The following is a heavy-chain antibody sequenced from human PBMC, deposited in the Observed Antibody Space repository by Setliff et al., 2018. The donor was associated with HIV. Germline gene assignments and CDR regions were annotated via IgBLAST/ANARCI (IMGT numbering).Heavy chain of an antibody. Sequence: ASVKVSCKASTNTFLNYGISWVRQAPGQGLEWMGWISVHNDNSNYAQRFRDRVTMTTDIPTSTAYMELRGLRSDDTAVYYCARDVGYCTATSCQTGFGYWGQGTLVTVSS. CDR2: ISVHNDNS. V-gene: IGHV1-18*01. CDR1: TNTFLNYG. CDR3: ARDVGYCTATSCQTGFGY. D-gene: IGHD2-8*02. J-gene: IGHJ4*02.